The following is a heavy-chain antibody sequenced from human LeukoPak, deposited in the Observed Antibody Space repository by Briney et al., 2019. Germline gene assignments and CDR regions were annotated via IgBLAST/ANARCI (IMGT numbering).Heavy chain of an antibody. D-gene: IGHD2/OR15-2a*01. Sequence: SETLSLTCSVSGGSITSGNYYWNWIRRPAGKGLEWIGRIYTSGSSSYSPSLKSRVSISVDKSKNQLSLRLTSVTAANTAVYYCARNFCNDNNYDFRWGQGTPVTVSS. J-gene: IGHJ4*02. V-gene: IGHV4-61*02. CDR2: IYTSGSS. CDR3: ARNFCNDNNYDFR. CDR1: GGSITSGNYY.